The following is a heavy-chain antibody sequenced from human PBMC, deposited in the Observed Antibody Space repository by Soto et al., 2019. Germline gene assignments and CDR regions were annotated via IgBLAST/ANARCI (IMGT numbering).Heavy chain of an antibody. J-gene: IGHJ6*02. Sequence: QVQLVQSGAEEKKPGASVKVSCKASGYTFTSYAMHWVRQAPGQRLEWMGWINAGNGNTKYSQKFQGRVTITRDTRXSTAYMELSSLRSEDTAVYYCARDTFPRYSYGMDVWGQGTTVTVSS. CDR1: GYTFTSYA. CDR2: INAGNGNT. D-gene: IGHD3-16*01. CDR3: ARDTFPRYSYGMDV. V-gene: IGHV1-3*05.